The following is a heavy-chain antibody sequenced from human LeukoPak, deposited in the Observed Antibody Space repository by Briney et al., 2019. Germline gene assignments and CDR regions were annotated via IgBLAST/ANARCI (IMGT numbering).Heavy chain of an antibody. CDR2: INPSGGST. CDR3: ARGSYYYYYYMDV. J-gene: IGHJ6*03. Sequence: ASVKVSCKASGYTFTGYYMHWVRQAPGQGLEWMGLINPSGGSTSYAQKFQGRVTMTRDMSTSTVYMELSRLRSEDTAVYYCARGSYYYYYYMDVWGKGTTVTVSS. CDR1: GYTFTGYY. V-gene: IGHV1-46*01.